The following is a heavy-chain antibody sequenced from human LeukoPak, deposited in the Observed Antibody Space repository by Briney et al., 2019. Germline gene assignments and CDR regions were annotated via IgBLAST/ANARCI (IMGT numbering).Heavy chain of an antibody. V-gene: IGHV3-33*01. D-gene: IGHD2-15*01. CDR2: IWYDGSNK. CDR3: AREEVVVVVAVYYYYGMDV. Sequence: GGSLRLSCAASGFTFSSYGMHWVRQAPGKGLEWVAVIWYDGSNKYYADSVKGRFTISRDNAKNSLYLQMNSLRDEDTAVYYCAREEVVVVVAVYYYYGMDVWGQGTTVTVSS. J-gene: IGHJ6*02. CDR1: GFTFSSYG.